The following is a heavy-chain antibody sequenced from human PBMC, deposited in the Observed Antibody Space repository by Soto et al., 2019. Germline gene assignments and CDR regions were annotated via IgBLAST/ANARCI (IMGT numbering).Heavy chain of an antibody. CDR1: GYTFTSYD. CDR3: AIERSGWGAFDI. Sequence: QVQLVQSGAEVKKPGASVKVSCKASGYTFTSYDINWVRQATGQGLEWMGWMNPNSGNTAYAQKFQGRVTMTRNTSISTAYMELRSLRAEDTAVYYCAIERSGWGAFDIWGQGTMVTVSS. D-gene: IGHD6-19*01. J-gene: IGHJ3*02. CDR2: MNPNSGNT. V-gene: IGHV1-8*01.